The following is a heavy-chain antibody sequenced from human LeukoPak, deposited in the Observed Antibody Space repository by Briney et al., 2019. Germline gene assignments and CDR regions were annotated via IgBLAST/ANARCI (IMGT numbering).Heavy chain of an antibody. CDR2: IKQDGSEK. D-gene: IGHD3-10*01. Sequence: GGSLRLSCAASGFTFSSYWMGWVRQAPGKGLEWVANIKQDGSEKYYVDSVKGRFTISRDNAKNSLYLQMNSLGAEDTAVYYCARERGSKCFDYWGQGTLVTVSS. J-gene: IGHJ4*02. CDR3: ARERGSKCFDY. V-gene: IGHV3-7*01. CDR1: GFTFSSYW.